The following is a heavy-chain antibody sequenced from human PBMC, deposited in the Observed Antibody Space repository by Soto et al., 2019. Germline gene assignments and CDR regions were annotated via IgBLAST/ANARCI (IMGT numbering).Heavy chain of an antibody. Sequence: QVQLVESGGGVIQPGRSLRLSCAASGFTFSPYTMHWVRQAPGKGLEWVAVISYDGSTEYNPDSVKGRFTISRDNPKNTVYLQMSSLRAEDTAIYYCARGGGFCGGDCYKGGIDYWGQGTLVTVAS. J-gene: IGHJ4*02. V-gene: IGHV3-30-3*01. CDR1: GFTFSPYT. CDR2: ISYDGSTE. D-gene: IGHD2-21*02. CDR3: ARGGGFCGGDCYKGGIDY.